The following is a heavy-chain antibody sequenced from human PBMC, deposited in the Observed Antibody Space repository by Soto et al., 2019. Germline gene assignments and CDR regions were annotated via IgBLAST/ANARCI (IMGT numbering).Heavy chain of an antibody. V-gene: IGHV3-30-3*01. CDR1: GFTFSGYA. CDR2: ISYDGSNK. J-gene: IGHJ4*02. CDR3: ARDRDYYDSSGPPRYFEY. D-gene: IGHD3-22*01. Sequence: GGSLRLSCAASGFTFSGYAMHWVRQAPGKGLEWVALISYDGSNKYYADSVKGRFTISRDNSKNTLYLQMNSLGTEDTAVYYCARDRDYYDSSGPPRYFEYWGQGTLVTVSS.